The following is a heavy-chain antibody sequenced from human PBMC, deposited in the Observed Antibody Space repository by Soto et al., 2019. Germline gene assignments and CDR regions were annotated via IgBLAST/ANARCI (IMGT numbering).Heavy chain of an antibody. CDR1: GFTFSTCW. CDR2: VDPDGSST. J-gene: IGHJ4*02. V-gene: IGHV3-74*01. D-gene: IGHD4-17*01. Sequence: DVQLVESGGGLVQPGGSLILSCAASGFTFSTCWMHWVRQAPGKGLVWVSRVDPDGSSTTYAASVKDRFTISRDNAKNTLYLQMNSLRAEDMAVYYCARSYYGDYEDFDYWGQGTLVTVSS. CDR3: ARSYYGDYEDFDY.